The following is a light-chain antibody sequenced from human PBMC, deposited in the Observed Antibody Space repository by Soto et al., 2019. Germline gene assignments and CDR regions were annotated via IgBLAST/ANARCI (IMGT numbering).Light chain of an antibody. V-gene: IGKV1-5*03. CDR2: KAS. CDR1: QSISNL. Sequence: DIQMTQSPSTLSASVGDRVTITCRASQSISNLLAWYQQKPGKAPYILIYKASSLQSGVPSRFSGSASGTEFTLTISSLQPDDFATYYCHQYYSYPLMFGQGTKVEIK. CDR3: HQYYSYPLM. J-gene: IGKJ1*01.